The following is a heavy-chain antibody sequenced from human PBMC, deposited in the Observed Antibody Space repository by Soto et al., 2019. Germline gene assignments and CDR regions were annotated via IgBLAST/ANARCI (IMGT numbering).Heavy chain of an antibody. Sequence: GGSLRLSCAASRFTFRSYWMHWVRQAPGKGLVWVSRINGDGSSTSYADSVRGRFTISRDNAKNTLYLQMNSLRAEDTAVYYCARDHSGGWYVWFDPWGRGTLVTVSS. CDR3: ARDHSGGWYVWFDP. V-gene: IGHV3-74*01. J-gene: IGHJ5*02. CDR1: RFTFRSYW. D-gene: IGHD6-19*01. CDR2: INGDGSST.